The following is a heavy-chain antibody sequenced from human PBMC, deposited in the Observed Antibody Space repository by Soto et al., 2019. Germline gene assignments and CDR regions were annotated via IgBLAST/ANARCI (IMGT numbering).Heavy chain of an antibody. CDR1: GGSITSSSHF. V-gene: IGHV4-39*01. D-gene: IGHD6-25*01. CDR2: IYFTGNT. J-gene: IGHJ5*02. CDR3: AGQTFKIAAASYGRSNWFDP. Sequence: ETLSRTCPVSGGSITSSSHFWGWVRQPPGKGLEWIGTIYFTGNTYYTPSLKSRLTMSIDTSKNEFSLRLNSVTAADTAVYYCAGQTFKIAAASYGRSNWFDPWGPGTLVTVYS.